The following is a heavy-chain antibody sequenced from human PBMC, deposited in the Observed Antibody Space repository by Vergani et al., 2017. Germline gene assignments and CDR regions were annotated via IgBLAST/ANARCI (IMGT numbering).Heavy chain of an antibody. CDR1: GGSISSGGYS. Sequence: QLQLQESGSGLVKPSQTLSLTCAVSGGSISSGGYSWSWIRQPPGKGLEWIGYIYYSGSTYYNPSLKSRVTISVDTSKNQFSLKLSSVTAADTAVYYCARGVDSSGYYDVAAFDIWGQGTMVTVSS. D-gene: IGHD3-22*01. J-gene: IGHJ3*02. CDR2: IYYSGST. V-gene: IGHV4-30-2*05. CDR3: ARGVDSSGYYDVAAFDI.